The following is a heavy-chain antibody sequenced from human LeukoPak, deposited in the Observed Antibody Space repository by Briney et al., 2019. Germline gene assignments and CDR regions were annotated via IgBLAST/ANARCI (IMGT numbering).Heavy chain of an antibody. D-gene: IGHD3-10*01. CDR2: IYYSGST. V-gene: IGHV4-59*01. CDR3: ARGPYGSGTSDPTRDAFDI. CDR1: GGSISSYY. J-gene: IGHJ3*02. Sequence: SETLSLTCTVSGGSISSYYWSWIRQPPGKGLEWIGYIYYSGSTNYNPSLKSRVTISVDTSKNQFSLKLSSVTAADTAVYYCARGPYGSGTSDPTRDAFDIWGQGTMVTVSS.